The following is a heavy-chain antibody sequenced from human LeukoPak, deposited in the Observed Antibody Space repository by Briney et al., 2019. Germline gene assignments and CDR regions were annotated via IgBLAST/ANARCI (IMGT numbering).Heavy chain of an antibody. CDR1: RLTFSGFV. CDR2: IKDDGSLK. J-gene: IGHJ4*02. CDR3: ARRFKD. Sequence: GGGLRDSCVGPRLTFSGFVMNWVRQAPGKGLEWVSYIKDDGSLKTYADSVKGRFTISRDNAKNSLYLQMNSLRVEDTAIYYCARRFKDWGRGTLATVSS. V-gene: IGHV3-48*03.